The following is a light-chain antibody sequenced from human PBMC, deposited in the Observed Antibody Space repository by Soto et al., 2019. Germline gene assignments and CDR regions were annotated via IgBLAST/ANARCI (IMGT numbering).Light chain of an antibody. J-gene: IGLJ1*01. Sequence: QSVLTQPRSVSGSPGQSVTISCTGTSSDFGGYNYVSWYQHHPGKAPKLMIYDVSERPSVVPDRFSGSKSGNTASLTISGLQAEDEADYYCCSYAGTFYVFGTGTKLTVL. CDR3: CSYAGTFYV. V-gene: IGLV2-11*01. CDR2: DVS. CDR1: SSDFGGYNY.